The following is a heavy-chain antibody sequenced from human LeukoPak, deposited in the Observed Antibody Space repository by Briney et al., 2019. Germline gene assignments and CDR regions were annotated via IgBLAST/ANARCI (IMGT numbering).Heavy chain of an antibody. V-gene: IGHV4-4*07. D-gene: IGHD6-13*01. J-gene: IGHJ4*02. CDR1: GDSISTYY. CDR3: ARQSDKAAGGTCAFDY. CDR2: INTSGST. Sequence: SETLSLTCTVSGDSISTYYWSWIRQPAGKGLEWIGRINTSGSTNYNPSLKSRVTMSVDTSKNQFSLKLSSVTAADTAVYYCARQSDKAAGGTCAFDYWGQGALVTV.